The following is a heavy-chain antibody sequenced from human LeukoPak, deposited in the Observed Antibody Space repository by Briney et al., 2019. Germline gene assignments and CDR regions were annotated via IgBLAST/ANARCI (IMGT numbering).Heavy chain of an antibody. CDR2: IKQDGSQE. J-gene: IGHJ4*02. Sequence: GGSLRLSCAASRFTLSTYWMSWVRQAPGKGLEWVAHIKQDGSQEYYVDSVKGRFTISRDSAKNSLYLQMNSLRAEDTAVYYCAEPEGGYYDIRPDWGQGTLVTVSS. CDR1: RFTLSTYW. V-gene: IGHV3-7*03. D-gene: IGHD3-22*01. CDR3: AEPEGGYYDIRPD.